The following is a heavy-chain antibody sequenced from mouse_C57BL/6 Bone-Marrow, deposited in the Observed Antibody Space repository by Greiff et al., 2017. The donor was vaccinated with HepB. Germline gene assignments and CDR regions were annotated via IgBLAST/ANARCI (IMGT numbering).Heavy chain of an antibody. Sequence: QVQLQQPGAELVMPGASVKLSCKASGYTFTSYWMHWVKQRPGQGLEWIGEIDPSDSYTNYNQKFKGKSTLTVDKSSSTAYMQLSSLTSEDSAVYYCARFTTGVATWWWYFDVWGTGTTVTVSS. CDR2: IDPSDSYT. CDR1: GYTFTSYW. D-gene: IGHD1-1*01. J-gene: IGHJ1*03. CDR3: ARFTTGVATWWWYFDV. V-gene: IGHV1-69*01.